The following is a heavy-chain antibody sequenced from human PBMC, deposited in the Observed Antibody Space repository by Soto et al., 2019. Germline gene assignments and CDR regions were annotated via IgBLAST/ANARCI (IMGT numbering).Heavy chain of an antibody. Sequence: QVELVESGGGVVQPGASLRLSCVASGFTFSDFPLHWVRRAPGKGLEWVAVISYYGNDESYSDSVKGRFTISRDNSKTTVYLQMNSLRADDMAVYHCARDMRHDYASGRLDYLGQGTLVTVSS. CDR3: ARDMRHDYASGRLDY. V-gene: IGHV3-30-3*01. J-gene: IGHJ4*02. D-gene: IGHD3-10*01. CDR2: ISYYGNDE. CDR1: GFTFSDFP.